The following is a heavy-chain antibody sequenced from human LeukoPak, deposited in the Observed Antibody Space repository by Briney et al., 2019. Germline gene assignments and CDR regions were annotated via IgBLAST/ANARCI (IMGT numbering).Heavy chain of an antibody. CDR3: ARAITMVRGVPGGY. V-gene: IGHV1-2*02. J-gene: IGHJ4*02. D-gene: IGHD3-10*01. CDR1: GYTFTGYY. CDR2: INPNSGGT. Sequence: ASVKVSCKASGYTFTGYYMQWVRQAPGQGLEWMGWINPNSGGTNYAQKFQGRVTMTRDTSISTAYMELSRLRWDGRAVYYCARAITMVRGVPGGYWGQGTLVTVSS.